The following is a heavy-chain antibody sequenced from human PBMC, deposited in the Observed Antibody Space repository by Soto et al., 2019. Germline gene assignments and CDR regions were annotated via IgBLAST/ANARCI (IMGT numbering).Heavy chain of an antibody. J-gene: IGHJ4*02. CDR3: ARALRRDGYCFDY. V-gene: IGHV3-21*01. CDR2: ISSSSSYI. CDR1: GFTFSSYS. Sequence: EVHLVESGGGLVKPGGSLRLSCAASGFTFSSYSMKWVRQAPGKGLEWVSSISSSSSYIYYADSVKDRFTISRDNAKNSLYLQMNSLRAEDTAVYSCARALRRDGYCFDYWGQGTLGTVSS. D-gene: IGHD5-12*01.